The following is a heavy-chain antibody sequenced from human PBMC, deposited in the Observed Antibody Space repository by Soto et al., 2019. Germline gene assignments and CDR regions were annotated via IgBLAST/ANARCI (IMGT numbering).Heavy chain of an antibody. CDR2: IYTSGST. V-gene: IGHV4-4*07. CDR1: GGSISSYY. J-gene: IGHJ6*02. D-gene: IGHD3-22*01. CDR3: ARDPHYYDSSGSGYYGMDV. Sequence: SETLSLTCTASGGSISSYYWSWIRQPAGKGLEWIGRIYTSGSTNYNPSLKSRVTMSVDTSKNQFSLKLSSVTAADTAVYYCARDPHYYDSSGSGYYGMDVWGQGTTVTVSS.